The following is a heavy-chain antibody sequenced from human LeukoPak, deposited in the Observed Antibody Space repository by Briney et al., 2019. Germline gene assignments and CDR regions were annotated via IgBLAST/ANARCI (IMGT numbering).Heavy chain of an antibody. CDR2: INPNSGGT. Sequence: ASVKVSCKASGYTFTGYYMHWVRQAPGQGLEWMGWINPNSGGTNYAQKFQGRVTVTRDTSISTAYMELSRLRSDDTAVYYCASLAYYDISLGANWGQGTLVTVSS. J-gene: IGHJ4*02. V-gene: IGHV1-2*02. D-gene: IGHD3-9*01. CDR1: GYTFTGYY. CDR3: ASLAYYDISLGAN.